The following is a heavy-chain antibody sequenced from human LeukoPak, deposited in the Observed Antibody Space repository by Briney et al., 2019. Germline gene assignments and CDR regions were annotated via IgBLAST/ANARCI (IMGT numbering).Heavy chain of an antibody. CDR2: IYNSGTT. V-gene: IGHV4-39*01. CDR3: ARHRWNDEFYFDY. Sequence: PSETLSLTSAVSGGSISGSSYFWGWIRHPPGKGLGWIGSIYNSGTTYHNPSLKSRVTISVDTSKNQFSLKLTSVTAADTAVYYCARHRWNDEFYFDYWGQGTLVTVSS. J-gene: IGHJ4*02. D-gene: IGHD1-1*01. CDR1: GGSISGSSYF.